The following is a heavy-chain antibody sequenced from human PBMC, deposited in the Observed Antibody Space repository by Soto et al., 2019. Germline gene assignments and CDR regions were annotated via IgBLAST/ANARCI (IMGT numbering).Heavy chain of an antibody. J-gene: IGHJ6*02. CDR2: IVVGSGNT. D-gene: IGHD3-10*01. V-gene: IGHV1-58*01. CDR3: AAGTRTLYGMDV. CDR1: GVTFTSSA. Sequence: SVKVSCKASGVTFTSSAVQWVRQARGQRLEWIGWIVVGSGNTNHAQKFQERVTITTDMSTSTAYMELSSLRSEDTAVYYCAAGTRTLYGMDVSGQGTTVTVSS.